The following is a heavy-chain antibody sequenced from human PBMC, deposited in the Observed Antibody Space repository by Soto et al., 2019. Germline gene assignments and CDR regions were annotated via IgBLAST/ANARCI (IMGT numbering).Heavy chain of an antibody. J-gene: IGHJ4*02. Sequence: SVKVSCKASGGTFSSYAISWVRQAPGQGLEWMGGIIPIFGTANYAQKFQGRVTITADESTSTAYMELSSLRSEDTAVYYCARESYYYGSGSYRPTHFDYWGQGTLVTVSS. D-gene: IGHD3-10*01. CDR2: IIPIFGTA. CDR3: ARESYYYGSGSYRPTHFDY. V-gene: IGHV1-69*13. CDR1: GGTFSSYA.